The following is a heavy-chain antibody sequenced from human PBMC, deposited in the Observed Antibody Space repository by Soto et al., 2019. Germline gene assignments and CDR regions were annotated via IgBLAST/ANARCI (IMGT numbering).Heavy chain of an antibody. D-gene: IGHD1-1*01. CDR1: GGTFSSYA. Sequence: SVKVSCKASGGTFSSYAIIWVRQAPGQGLEWMGGIIPIFGTANYAQKFQGRVTIPADESTSTAYMELSSLRSEDTAVYYCARDHTPGELERQPRWFDPWGRG. V-gene: IGHV1-69*13. CDR2: IIPIFGTA. CDR3: ARDHTPGELERQPRWFDP. J-gene: IGHJ5*02.